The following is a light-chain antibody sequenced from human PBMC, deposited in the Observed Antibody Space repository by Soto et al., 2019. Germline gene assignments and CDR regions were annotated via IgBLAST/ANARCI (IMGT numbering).Light chain of an antibody. J-gene: IGKJ2*01. CDR2: DAS. CDR1: QSVSSN. V-gene: IGKV3-15*01. Sequence: EIVMTQSPASQSVSPGERVTLSCRASQSVSSNLAWYQQQPGQTPRLLIYDASTRVFGIPARFSGSGSGTEFTLTISSLQSEDFAGYYCQQYNNGLYTFGQGTKLEIK. CDR3: QQYNNGLYT.